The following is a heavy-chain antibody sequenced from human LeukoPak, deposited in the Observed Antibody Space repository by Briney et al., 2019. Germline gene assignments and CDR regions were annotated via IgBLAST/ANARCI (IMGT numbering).Heavy chain of an antibody. J-gene: IGHJ4*02. CDR2: INTDGSSP. Sequence: GGSLRLSCAASGFTFSAYWMHWVRQAPGKGLVWVSRINTDGSSPTYAASVKGRFTISRDNSKNTLYLQMNSLRAEDTAVYYCAKASGSHGAFDYWGQGTLVTVSS. D-gene: IGHD1-26*01. CDR1: GFTFSAYW. V-gene: IGHV3-74*01. CDR3: AKASGSHGAFDY.